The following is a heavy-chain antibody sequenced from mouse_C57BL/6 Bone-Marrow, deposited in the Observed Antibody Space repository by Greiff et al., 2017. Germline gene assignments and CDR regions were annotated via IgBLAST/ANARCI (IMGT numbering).Heavy chain of an antibody. CDR2: ISDGGSYT. CDR1: GFTFSSYA. V-gene: IGHV5-4*01. Sequence: EVQLVESGGGLVKPGGSLKLSCAASGFTFSSYAMSWVRQTPEKRLEWVATISDGGSYTYYPDNVKGRFTISRDNAKNNLYLQMSHLKSEDTAMYYCARDPIQYYFDYWGQGTTLTVSS. J-gene: IGHJ2*01. CDR3: ARDPIQYYFDY.